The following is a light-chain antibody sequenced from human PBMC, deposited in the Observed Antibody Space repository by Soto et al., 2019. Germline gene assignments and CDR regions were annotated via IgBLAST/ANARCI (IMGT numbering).Light chain of an antibody. CDR2: LAS. V-gene: IGKV2-28*01. CDR1: QSLLHINGYNY. J-gene: IGKJ4*01. Sequence: DIVVTQSPLSLPVTPGEPASISCRSSQSLLHINGYNYLDWYLQKPRQSPQLLIYLASSRASGVPDRFSGSGSGTDFTLKISRVEAEDFGVYYCIQTLQTPFTFGGGTKVDIK. CDR3: IQTLQTPFT.